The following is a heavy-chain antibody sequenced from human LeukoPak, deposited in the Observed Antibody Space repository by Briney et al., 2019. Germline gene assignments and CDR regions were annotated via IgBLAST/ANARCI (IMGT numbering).Heavy chain of an antibody. Sequence: PSETLSLTCTVSGGSISSYYWSWIRQPPGKGLEWIGYIYYSGSTNYNPSLKSRVTISVDTSKNQLSLKLSSVTAADTAVYYCARDRGSSWLRNWGQGTLVTVSS. D-gene: IGHD6-13*01. CDR2: IYYSGST. J-gene: IGHJ4*02. CDR1: GGSISSYY. CDR3: ARDRGSSWLRN. V-gene: IGHV4-59*01.